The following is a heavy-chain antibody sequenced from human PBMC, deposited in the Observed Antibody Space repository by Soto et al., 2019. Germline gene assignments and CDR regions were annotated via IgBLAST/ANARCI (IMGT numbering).Heavy chain of an antibody. D-gene: IGHD1-1*01. Sequence: GGSLRLSCAASGFTFSSYAMKWVRQAPGKGLEWVSLIGESGTPTYYADSVKGRFTISRDNSKNTLYLKMNSLRAEDTAVYYCAKGYNWNDYYMDVWGKGTTVTVSS. CDR1: GFTFSSYA. J-gene: IGHJ6*03. CDR3: AKGYNWNDYYMDV. CDR2: IGESGTPT. V-gene: IGHV3-23*01.